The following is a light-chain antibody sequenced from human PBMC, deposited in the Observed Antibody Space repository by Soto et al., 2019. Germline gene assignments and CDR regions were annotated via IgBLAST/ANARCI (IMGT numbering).Light chain of an antibody. CDR2: DAS. Sequence: EIVLTQSPATLSLSPGERATLSCRASQSVSSNLAWYQQKPGQTPRLLIYDASNRATGIPARFSGSGSGTDFTLTISSLEPEDFAIYYCQHRGTFGQGTRLEMK. CDR3: QHRGT. V-gene: IGKV3-11*01. CDR1: QSVSSN. J-gene: IGKJ5*01.